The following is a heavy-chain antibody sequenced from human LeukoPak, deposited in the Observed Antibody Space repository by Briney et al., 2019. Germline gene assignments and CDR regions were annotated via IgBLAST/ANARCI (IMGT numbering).Heavy chain of an antibody. CDR1: GGTFSSYA. Sequence: GASVKVSCKASGGTFSSYAISWVRQAPGQGLEWVGGIIPIFGTANYAQKFQGRVTITADESTSTAYMELSSLRSEDTAVYYCARRLIAAAGYNWFDPWGQGTLVTVSS. V-gene: IGHV1-69*13. J-gene: IGHJ5*02. CDR3: ARRLIAAAGYNWFDP. CDR2: IIPIFGTA. D-gene: IGHD6-13*01.